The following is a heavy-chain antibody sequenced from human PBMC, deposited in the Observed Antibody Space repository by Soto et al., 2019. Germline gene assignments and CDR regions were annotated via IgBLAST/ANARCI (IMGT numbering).Heavy chain of an antibody. CDR1: GYTFTSYD. Sequence: ASVKVSCKASGYTFTSYDINWVRQATGQGLEWMGRIIPILGKANYAQKFQGRVTMTADKSTSTAYMELSSLRSEDTAVYYCAREVRDGSGSYYSDYWGQGTLVTVSS. J-gene: IGHJ4*02. CDR2: IIPILGKA. D-gene: IGHD3-10*01. CDR3: AREVRDGSGSYYSDY. V-gene: IGHV1-69*04.